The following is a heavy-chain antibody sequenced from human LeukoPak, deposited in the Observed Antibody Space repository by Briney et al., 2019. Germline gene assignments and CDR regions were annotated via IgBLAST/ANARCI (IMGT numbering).Heavy chain of an antibody. J-gene: IGHJ4*02. CDR3: ARSNYVWGSYAHDY. V-gene: IGHV1-2*02. CDR1: GYTFTAYY. D-gene: IGHD3-16*01. Sequence: ASVKVSCKASGYTFTAYYMHWVRQAPGQGLEWMGWINPNSGGTNSSQKFQDRVTLTRDTSISTAYMELSSLRSEDTAVYYCARSNYVWGSYAHDYWGQGTLVTVSS. CDR2: INPNSGGT.